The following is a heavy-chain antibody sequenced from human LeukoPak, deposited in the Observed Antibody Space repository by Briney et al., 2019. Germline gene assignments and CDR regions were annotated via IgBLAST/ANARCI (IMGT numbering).Heavy chain of an antibody. CDR2: INHSGST. Sequence: SETLSLTCTVSGGSISSSSYYWGWIRQPPGKGLEWIGEINHSGSTNYNPSLKSRVTISVDTSKNQFSLKVNSVTAADTAVYYCARRGYTYGWGWFDPWGRGTLVTVSS. D-gene: IGHD5-18*01. CDR1: GGSISSSSYY. V-gene: IGHV4-39*07. J-gene: IGHJ5*02. CDR3: ARRGYTYGWGWFDP.